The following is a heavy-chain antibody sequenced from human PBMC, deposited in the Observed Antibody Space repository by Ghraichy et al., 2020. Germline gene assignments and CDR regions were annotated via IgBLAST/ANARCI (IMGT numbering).Heavy chain of an antibody. D-gene: IGHD4-11*01. J-gene: IGHJ4*02. CDR3: ARDLYMNS. CDR2: IYSGGST. Sequence: GESLNISCAASGFTVSSTYMSWVRQAPGKGLEWVSIIYSGGSTYYADSLKDRFTISRDNSKNTLYLQMNSLRAEDTAMYYCARDLYMNSWGQGTLVTVSS. V-gene: IGHV3-53*01. CDR1: GFTVSSTY.